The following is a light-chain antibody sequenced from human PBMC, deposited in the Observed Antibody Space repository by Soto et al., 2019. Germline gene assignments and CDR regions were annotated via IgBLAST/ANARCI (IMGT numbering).Light chain of an antibody. CDR1: SSNIGNNY. Sequence: QAVVTQPPSVSAAPGQKVTISCSGSSSNIGNNYVSWYQQLPGTAPKLLISANNERPSGIPGRFSGSKSGASATLDITGLQTGDEADYYCGTWDNSLSGWVFGGGTKVTVL. J-gene: IGLJ3*02. CDR3: GTWDNSLSGWV. CDR2: ANN. V-gene: IGLV1-51*02.